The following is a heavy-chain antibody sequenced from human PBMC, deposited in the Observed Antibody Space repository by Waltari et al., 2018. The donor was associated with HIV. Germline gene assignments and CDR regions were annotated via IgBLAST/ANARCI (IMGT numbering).Heavy chain of an antibody. CDR3: AKSMRDLRPSAFDV. D-gene: IGHD2-8*01. J-gene: IGHJ3*01. CDR2: LSGSGSTA. Sequence: EVQLLESGGGLVQPGGSLRLSCAASGFNFRNFAMSWVSQAPGKGTEWVSALSGSGSTAYYADYVKGRFTISRDFSNNTLFLQMNNLRAEDTAVYFCAKSMRDLRPSAFDVWGQGTMVAISS. V-gene: IGHV3-23*01. CDR1: GFNFRNFA.